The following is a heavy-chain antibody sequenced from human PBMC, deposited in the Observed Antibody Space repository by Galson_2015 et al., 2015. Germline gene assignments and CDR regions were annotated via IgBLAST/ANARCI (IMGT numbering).Heavy chain of an antibody. CDR3: ARGLGSVQLDRKISGFYI. V-gene: IGHV1-2*02. Sequence: SVKVSCKASGYTFTGYYMNWVREAPGQGLEWMGGINPNSGGTNYAQKFQGRVTMTRDTSISTAYMELSRLRSDDTAVYYCARGLGSVQLDRKISGFYIWGQGTMVTVSS. D-gene: IGHD1-1*01. CDR1: GYTFTGYY. J-gene: IGHJ3*02. CDR2: INPNSGGT.